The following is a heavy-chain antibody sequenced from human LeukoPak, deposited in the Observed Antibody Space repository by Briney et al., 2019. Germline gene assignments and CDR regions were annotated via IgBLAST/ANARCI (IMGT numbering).Heavy chain of an antibody. CDR2: INHSGST. CDR1: GGSFSGYY. CDR3: ARLTYYYYGMDV. Sequence: PSETLCLTCAVYGGSFSGYYWSWIRQPPGKGLEWIGEINHSGSTNYNPSLKSRVTISVDTSKNQFSLKLSSVTAADTAVYYCARLTYYYYGMDVWGQGTTVTVSS. V-gene: IGHV4-34*01. J-gene: IGHJ6*02.